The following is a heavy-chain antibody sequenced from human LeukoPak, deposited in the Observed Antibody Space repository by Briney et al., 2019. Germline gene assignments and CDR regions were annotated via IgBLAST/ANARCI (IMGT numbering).Heavy chain of an antibody. V-gene: IGHV3-13*01. Sequence: GGSLRLSCAASGFTFSSYDMHWVRQATGKGLEWVSAIGTAGDTYYPGSVKGRFTISRENAKNSLYLQMNSLRAGDTAVYYCARESGSSGYNAFDIWGQGTMVTVSS. CDR3: ARESGSSGYNAFDI. CDR2: IGTAGDT. J-gene: IGHJ3*02. CDR1: GFTFSSYD. D-gene: IGHD3-22*01.